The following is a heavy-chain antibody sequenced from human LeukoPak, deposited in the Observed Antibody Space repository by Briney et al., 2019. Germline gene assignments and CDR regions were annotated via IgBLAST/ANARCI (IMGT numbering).Heavy chain of an antibody. Sequence: GASVKVSCKASGYTFTGYYMHWVRQAPGQGLAWMGWINPNSGGTNYAQKFQGRATMTRDTSISTAYMELSRLRSDDTAVYYCARAREYYYDSSGYYFFDYWGQGTLVTVSS. D-gene: IGHD3-22*01. J-gene: IGHJ4*02. V-gene: IGHV1-2*02. CDR2: INPNSGGT. CDR1: GYTFTGYY. CDR3: ARAREYYYDSSGYYFFDY.